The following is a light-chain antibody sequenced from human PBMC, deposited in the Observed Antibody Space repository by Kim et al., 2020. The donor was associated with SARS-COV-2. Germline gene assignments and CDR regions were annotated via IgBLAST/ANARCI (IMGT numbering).Light chain of an antibody. Sequence: DIQMTQSPSSLSASVGDRVTITCQVSQDISNYLNWYQQKPGKAPKLLIYDASNLETGVPSRFSGSGSGTDFTFTISSLQPEDIATYYCQQYDNLPWTFGQGTKVDIK. V-gene: IGKV1-33*01. CDR2: DAS. CDR3: QQYDNLPWT. CDR1: QDISNY. J-gene: IGKJ1*01.